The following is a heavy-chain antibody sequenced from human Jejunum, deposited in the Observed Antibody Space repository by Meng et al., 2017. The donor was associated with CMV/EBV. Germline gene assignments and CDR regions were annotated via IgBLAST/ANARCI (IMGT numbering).Heavy chain of an antibody. V-gene: IGHV5-51*01. J-gene: IGHJ4*02. CDR2: IFPGDSDT. D-gene: IGHD3-10*01. CDR3: ARHMIRGVDFDS. Sequence: SGYNFTDNWIGWVRQMAGKGLEWVGIIFPGDSDTRYSPPFQGQVTISADKSTSTAYLQWSSLKASDTAMYYCARHMIRGVDFDSWGQGTLVTVSS. CDR1: GYNFTDNW.